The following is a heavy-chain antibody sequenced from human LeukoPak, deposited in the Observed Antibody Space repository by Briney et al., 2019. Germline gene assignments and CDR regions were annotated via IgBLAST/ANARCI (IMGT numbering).Heavy chain of an antibody. CDR3: ARDSAELLWFGELVD. V-gene: IGHV3-30-3*01. D-gene: IGHD3-10*01. J-gene: IGHJ4*02. CDR1: GFTFSSYA. Sequence: GGSLRLSCAASGFTFSSYAMHWVRQAPGKGLEWVAVISYDGSNKYYADSVKGRFTISRDNSKNTLYLQMNSLRAGDTAVYYCARDSAELLWFGELVDWGQGTLVTVSS. CDR2: ISYDGSNK.